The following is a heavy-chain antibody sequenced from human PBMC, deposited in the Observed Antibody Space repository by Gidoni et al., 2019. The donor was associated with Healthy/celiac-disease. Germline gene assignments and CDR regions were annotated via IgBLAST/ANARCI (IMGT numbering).Heavy chain of an antibody. CDR3: ARWTLETLRLGELSPRSTYGMDV. CDR1: GFSPSTSGMA. D-gene: IGHD3-16*02. Sequence: QVTLRESGPALVKPTQTLTLTCTLSGFSPSTSGMAVSWIRHPPGKALEWLARIDWDDDKYYSTSLKTRLTISKDTSKNQVVLTMTNMDPVDTATYYCARWTLETLRLGELSPRSTYGMDVWGQGTTVTVSS. V-gene: IGHV2-70*15. CDR2: IDWDDDK. J-gene: IGHJ6*02.